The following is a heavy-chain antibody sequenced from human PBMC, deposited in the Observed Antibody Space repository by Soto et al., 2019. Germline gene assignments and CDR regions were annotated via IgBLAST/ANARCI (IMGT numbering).Heavy chain of an antibody. J-gene: IGHJ6*03. D-gene: IGHD3-9*01. CDR2: VYYTGST. Sequence: PSETLSLTCTVSGGSVSNFYWSWIRQPPGKGLEWIGYVYYTGSTSYNPSLKRRVTFSADSSRGQFSLRLNSVTAADTAVYYCARPLLGPDLLADSFVDYYSYMDVWGQGTTVTVSS. CDR1: GGSVSNFY. V-gene: IGHV4-59*08. CDR3: ARPLLGPDLLADSFVDYYSYMDV.